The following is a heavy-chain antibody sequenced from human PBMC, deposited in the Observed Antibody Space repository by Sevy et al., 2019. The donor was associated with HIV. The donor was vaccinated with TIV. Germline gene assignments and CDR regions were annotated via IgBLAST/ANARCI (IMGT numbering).Heavy chain of an antibody. D-gene: IGHD6-19*01. CDR1: GGSVSSGSYY. CDR2: IYKSGRT. Sequence: SETLSLTCTVSGGSVSSGSYYWTWIRQPPGKGLEWIGYIYKSGRTNYNPSLKSRVTISVDTSKNQFSLKLSSVTAADTAVYYCARDHGHGGWLVDYWGQGTQVTVSS. V-gene: IGHV4-61*01. J-gene: IGHJ4*02. CDR3: ARDHGHGGWLVDY.